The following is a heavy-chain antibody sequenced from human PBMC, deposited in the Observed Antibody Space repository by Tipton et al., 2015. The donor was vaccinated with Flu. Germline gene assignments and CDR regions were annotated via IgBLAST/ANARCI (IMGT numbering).Heavy chain of an antibody. Sequence: SLRLSCAASGFTFTSYAMSWVRQAPGKGLEWVSAISGSGGSTYYADSVKGRFTISRDNSKNTPYLQMNSLRAEDTAVYYCAKVRFQYCSGGSCFLDYWGQGTLVTVSS. J-gene: IGHJ4*02. D-gene: IGHD2-15*01. CDR3: AKVRFQYCSGGSCFLDY. CDR1: GFTFTSYA. CDR2: ISGSGGST. V-gene: IGHV3-23*01.